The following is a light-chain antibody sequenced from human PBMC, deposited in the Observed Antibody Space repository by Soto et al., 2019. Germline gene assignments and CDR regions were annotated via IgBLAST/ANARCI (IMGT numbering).Light chain of an antibody. J-gene: IGLJ1*01. CDR2: EGS. Sequence: QSALTQPASVSGSPAQSITISCTRTSSDVGSSNLVSWYQQHPGKAPKLMIYEGSKRPSGVSNRFSGSKSGNTASLPISGLQAEDEADYSCCSYAGSSTYVFGTGTQVTVL. CDR1: SSDVGSSNL. CDR3: CSYAGSSTYV. V-gene: IGLV2-23*01.